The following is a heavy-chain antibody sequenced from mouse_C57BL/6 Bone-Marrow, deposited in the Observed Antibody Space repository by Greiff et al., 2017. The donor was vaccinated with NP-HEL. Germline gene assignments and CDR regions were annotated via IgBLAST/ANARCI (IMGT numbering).Heavy chain of an antibody. D-gene: IGHD1-1*01. CDR3: TNYYGSSYIYWYFDV. J-gene: IGHJ1*03. CDR2: IRLKSDNYAT. Sequence: EVKLVESGGGLVQPGGSMKLSCVASGFTFSNYWMNWVRQSPEKGLEWVAQIRLKSDNYATHYAESVKGRFTISRDDSKSSVYLQRNNLRAEDTGMYYGTNYYGSSYIYWYFDVWGTGTTVTVSS. CDR1: GFTFSNYW. V-gene: IGHV6-3*01.